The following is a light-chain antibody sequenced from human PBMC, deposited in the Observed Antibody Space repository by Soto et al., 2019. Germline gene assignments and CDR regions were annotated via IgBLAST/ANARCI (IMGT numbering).Light chain of an antibody. V-gene: IGKV1-5*03. Sequence: DIQMTQSPSTLSASVGDRVTITCRASQSISSWLAWFQQKPGRAPKLLIYKASSLESGVPSRFSGSESGTDFTLTISSLQPDDFATYYCLQYKSYLWTFGQGTKVKSN. J-gene: IGKJ1*01. CDR2: KAS. CDR1: QSISSW. CDR3: LQYKSYLWT.